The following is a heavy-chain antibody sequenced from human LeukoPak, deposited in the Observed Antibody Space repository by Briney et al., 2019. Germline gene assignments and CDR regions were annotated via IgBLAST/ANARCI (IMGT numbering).Heavy chain of an antibody. J-gene: IGHJ4*02. V-gene: IGHV3-23*01. D-gene: IGHD1-26*01. CDR2: ISGSGGST. CDR3: AKDPSSGSSPGW. Sequence: QPGGSLRLSCAASGFTFSSYAMSWVRQAPVKGLEWVSAISGSGGSTCYADSVKGRFTISRDNSKNTLYLQMNSLRAEDTAVYYCAKDPSSGSSPGWGGQETLVTVSS. CDR1: GFTFSSYA.